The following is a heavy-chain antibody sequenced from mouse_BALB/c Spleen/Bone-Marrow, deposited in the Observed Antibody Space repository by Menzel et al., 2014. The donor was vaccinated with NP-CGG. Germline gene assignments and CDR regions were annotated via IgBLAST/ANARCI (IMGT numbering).Heavy chain of an antibody. CDR2: LNPGSGGS. Sequence: QVQLQQSGAELVRPGTSVKVSCKASGYAFTNYLIEWLKQRPGQGLEWIGVLNPGSGGSHYNEKFKGKATLTADKSSSTAYMQLSRRTSDDAAVYFCARSTTVKDYFDYWGQGTTLTVSS. CDR3: ARSTTVKDYFDY. D-gene: IGHD1-1*01. CDR1: GYAFTNYL. V-gene: IGHV1-54*01. J-gene: IGHJ2*01.